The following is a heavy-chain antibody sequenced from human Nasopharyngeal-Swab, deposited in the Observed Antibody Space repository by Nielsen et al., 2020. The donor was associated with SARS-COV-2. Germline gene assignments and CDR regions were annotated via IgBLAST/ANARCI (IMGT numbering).Heavy chain of an antibody. Sequence: GSLKISCEVSGFSVSYNYMSWVRQAPGKGLEWVAVIFSRGETHYTDSVRGRFTISRDNSKNMVNLQLNSPRAEDTAVYYCARMDFIASRDYWGQGTLVTVSS. V-gene: IGHV3-53*01. CDR2: IFSRGET. CDR3: ARMDFIASRDY. CDR1: GFSVSYNY. D-gene: IGHD6-13*01. J-gene: IGHJ4*02.